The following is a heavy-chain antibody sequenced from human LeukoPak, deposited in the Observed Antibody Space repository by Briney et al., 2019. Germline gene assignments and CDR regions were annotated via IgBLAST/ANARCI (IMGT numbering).Heavy chain of an antibody. CDR2: ISSNGGST. CDR1: GFTFSSYA. Sequence: GGPLRLSCAASGFTFSSYAKHWVRQAPGKGLEYVSAISSNGGSTPYANSVKGRFNISRHNSKNMLYLPVGSLRGEDMAVYFCAREASIVVRCSDYWGQGTVVTVSS. J-gene: IGHJ4*02. CDR3: AREASIVVRCSDY. D-gene: IGHD6-6*01. V-gene: IGHV3-64*01.